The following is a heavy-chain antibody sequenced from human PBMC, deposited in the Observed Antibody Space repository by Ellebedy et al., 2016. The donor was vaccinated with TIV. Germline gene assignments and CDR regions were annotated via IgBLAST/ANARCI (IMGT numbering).Heavy chain of an antibody. D-gene: IGHD7-27*01. Sequence: GESLKISCAASGFTFSSYSMNWVRQAPGKGLEWVSSISPSSDYIYYADSLRGRFTISRDNAKNSLYLQMNRLRAEDTAVYYCVRDKVPTVTGAWFDPWGQGTLVTVSS. J-gene: IGHJ5*02. CDR2: ISPSSDYI. CDR1: GFTFSSYS. V-gene: IGHV3-21*01. CDR3: VRDKVPTVTGAWFDP.